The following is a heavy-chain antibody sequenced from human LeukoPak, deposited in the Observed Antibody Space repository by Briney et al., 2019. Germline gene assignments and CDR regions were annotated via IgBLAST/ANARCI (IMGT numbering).Heavy chain of an antibody. D-gene: IGHD4-17*01. J-gene: IGHJ2*01. CDR3: ARLRSTYWYFDL. CDR2: ISYSGST. V-gene: IGHV4-59*12. CDR1: GGSIATYH. Sequence: SETLSLTCTVSGGSIATYHWSWIRQPPGKGLEWIGYISYSGSTNYNPSLKSRVTISLDTSKSHFSLKLSSVTAADTAVYYCARLRSTYWYFDLWGRGTLVTVSS.